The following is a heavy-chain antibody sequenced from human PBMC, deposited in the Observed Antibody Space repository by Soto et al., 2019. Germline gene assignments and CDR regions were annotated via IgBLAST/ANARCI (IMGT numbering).Heavy chain of an antibody. V-gene: IGHV1-69*12. Sequence: QVQLVQSGAEVKKPGSSVKVSCKVSGGTFSNYAIDWVRLAPGQGLEWMGGVVPIFGTTYYTQKFQGRATFIADDSTTTAYLELCSLRAEDTAIYYCARVEAVAGIYNYHGWDVGCQGTAVTVSS. J-gene: IGHJ6*02. CDR1: GGTFSNYA. CDR3: ARVEAVAGIYNYHGWDV. CDR2: VVPIFGTT. D-gene: IGHD6-19*01.